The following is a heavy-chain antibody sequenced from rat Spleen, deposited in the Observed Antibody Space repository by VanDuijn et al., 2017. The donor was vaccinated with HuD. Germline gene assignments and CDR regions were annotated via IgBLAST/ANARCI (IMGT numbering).Heavy chain of an antibody. CDR1: GFTFTDYY. J-gene: IGHJ2*01. D-gene: IGHD3-4*01. V-gene: IGHV5-20*01. CDR3: ARPPTGVDY. Sequence: EVQLVESGGGLVQPGRSLKLSCAASGFTFTDYYMAWVRQAPTKGLEWVASISYDGGTTYYRDSVKGRFTIFRDNAKSTLYLQMDSLRSEDTATYYCARPPTGVDYWGQGVMVTVSS. CDR2: ISYDGGTT.